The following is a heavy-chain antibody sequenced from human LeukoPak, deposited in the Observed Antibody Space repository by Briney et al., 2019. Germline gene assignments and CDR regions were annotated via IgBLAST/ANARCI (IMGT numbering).Heavy chain of an antibody. V-gene: IGHV4-59*01. CDR1: GGSISSYY. CDR3: ARRRDGYNYDY. J-gene: IGHJ4*02. CDR2: IYYSGST. D-gene: IGHD5-24*01. Sequence: PSETLSLTCTVSGGSISSYYWSWIRQPPGKGLEWIGYIYYSGSTNYNPSLKSRVTISVDTSKNQFSLKLSSVTAAGTAVYYCARRRDGYNYDYWGQGTLVTVSS.